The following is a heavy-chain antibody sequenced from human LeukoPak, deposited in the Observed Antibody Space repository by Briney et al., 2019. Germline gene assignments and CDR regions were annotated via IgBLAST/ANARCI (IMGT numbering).Heavy chain of an antibody. CDR3: AKDRTGEKSISGNY. CDR1: GFTFGDYT. D-gene: IGHD2-21*01. J-gene: IGHJ4*02. CDR2: IRSKASGGTT. Sequence: PGGSLRLSCTASGFTFGDYTMSWFRQPPGKGLEWVGFIRSKASGGTTDYAASVRGRFTISRDDSKSIAYLQMNSPRAEDTAVYYCAKDRTGEKSISGNYWGQGILVTVSS. V-gene: IGHV3-49*03.